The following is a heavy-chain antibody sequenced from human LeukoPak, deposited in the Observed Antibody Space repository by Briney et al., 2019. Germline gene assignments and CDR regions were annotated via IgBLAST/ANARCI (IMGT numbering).Heavy chain of an antibody. V-gene: IGHV4-4*07. CDR3: ARDATYYYGSGSPYYFDY. CDR2: IYTSGST. D-gene: IGHD3-10*01. Sequence: SETLSLTCTVSGGCMSSYYWSWIRRPAGKGLEWIGRIYTSGSTNYNPSLKSRVTMSVDTSKNQFSLKLSSVTAADTAVYHCARDATYYYGSGSPYYFDYWGQGTLVTVSS. CDR1: GGCMSSYY. J-gene: IGHJ4*02.